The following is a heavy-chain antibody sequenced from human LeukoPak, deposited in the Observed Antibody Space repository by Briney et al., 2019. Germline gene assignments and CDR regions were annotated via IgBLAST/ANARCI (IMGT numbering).Heavy chain of an antibody. CDR3: ARAPSEIGGYYPEYFRH. V-gene: IGHV3-74*01. Sequence: GGSLRPSCAASGFTFSTYWMPWVRQAPGKGLVWVSRIKSDGSTNYADSVKGRFTISRDNAKNTVSLQMNSLRAEDTGVYYCARAPSEIGGYYPEYFRHWGQGTLVTVSS. CDR2: IKSDGST. D-gene: IGHD3-22*01. J-gene: IGHJ1*01. CDR1: GFTFSTYW.